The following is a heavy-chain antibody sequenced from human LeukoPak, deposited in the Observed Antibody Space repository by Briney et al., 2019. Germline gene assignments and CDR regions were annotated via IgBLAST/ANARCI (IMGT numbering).Heavy chain of an antibody. J-gene: IGHJ4*02. D-gene: IGHD2-2*02. CDR2: ISSSSSYI. CDR1: GFTFSSYS. V-gene: IGHV3-21*01. CDR3: ATSCSSTSCYTRRYFDY. Sequence: PGGSLRLSCAASGFTFSSYSMNWVRQAPGKGLEWVSSISSSSSYIYYADSVKGRFTISRDNAKNSLYLQMNSLRAEDTAVYYCATSCSSTSCYTRRYFDYWGQGTLVTVSS.